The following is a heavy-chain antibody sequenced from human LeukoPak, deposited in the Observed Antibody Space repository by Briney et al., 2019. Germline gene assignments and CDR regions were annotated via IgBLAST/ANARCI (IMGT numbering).Heavy chain of an antibody. J-gene: IGHJ3*02. CDR1: GGSISSSNW. Sequence: SGTLSLTCAVSGGSISSSNWWSWVRQPPGKGLEWIGEINHSGSTNYNPSLKSRVTISVDTSKNQFSLKLSSVTAADTAVYYCARDRIGKYSSGWYSGRPPRAFDIWGQGTMVTVSS. CDR3: ARDRIGKYSSGWYSGRPPRAFDI. CDR2: INHSGST. D-gene: IGHD6-19*01. V-gene: IGHV4-4*02.